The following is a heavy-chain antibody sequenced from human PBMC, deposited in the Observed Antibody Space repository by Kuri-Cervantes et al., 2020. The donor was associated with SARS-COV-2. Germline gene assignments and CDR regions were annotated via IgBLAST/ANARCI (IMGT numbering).Heavy chain of an antibody. Sequence: SVKVSCKASGGTFSSYAISWVRQAPGQGREWMGRIIPILGTANYAQKFQGRVTITADKSTSTAYMELSSLRSEDTAVYYCARAKGTLGFFDYWGQGTLVTVSS. J-gene: IGHJ4*02. D-gene: IGHD1-7*01. CDR2: IIPILGTA. CDR3: ARAKGTLGFFDY. V-gene: IGHV1-69*04. CDR1: GGTFSSYA.